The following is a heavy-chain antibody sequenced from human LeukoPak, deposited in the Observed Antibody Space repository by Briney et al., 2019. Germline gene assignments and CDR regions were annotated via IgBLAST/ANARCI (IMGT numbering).Heavy chain of an antibody. Sequence: SETLSLTCTVSGGSISSYYWSWIRQPPGKGLEWIGYFYYSGSTNYNPSLNSRVTISVDTSKNLLSLNLSSVTAADTAVYYCARRSGAIYYFDYWGQGTLVTVSS. J-gene: IGHJ4*02. V-gene: IGHV4-59*01. CDR3: ARRSGAIYYFDY. D-gene: IGHD7-27*01. CDR2: FYYSGST. CDR1: GGSISSYY.